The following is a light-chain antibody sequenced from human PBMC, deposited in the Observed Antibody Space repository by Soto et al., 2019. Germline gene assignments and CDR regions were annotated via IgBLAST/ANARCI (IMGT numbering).Light chain of an antibody. CDR1: QDISSY. J-gene: IGKJ4*01. Sequence: DIQLTQSPSFLSASVGDRVIITCRASQDISSYLAWYQQKPGKAPKLLIYYASTLQSGVPSRFSGSGSGTEFTLTISSLQAEDFATYYCQHLTFGGGTKVEIK. CDR2: YAS. CDR3: QHLT. V-gene: IGKV1-9*01.